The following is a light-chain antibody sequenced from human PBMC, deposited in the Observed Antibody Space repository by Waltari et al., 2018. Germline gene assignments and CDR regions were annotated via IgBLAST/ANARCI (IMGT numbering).Light chain of an antibody. V-gene: IGLV2-23*02. Sequence: QSALTQPASVSGTPGQSITISCTGTTSNVGNYDLVSWYQHHPGKAPKLLICEVLKRPSVVSMLSSGSKSGSTSSLLISGLQPDDEAYYYCCSYAGRGTYVFGSGTKVTVL. CDR1: TSNVGNYDL. J-gene: IGLJ1*01. CDR2: EVL. CDR3: CSYAGRGTYV.